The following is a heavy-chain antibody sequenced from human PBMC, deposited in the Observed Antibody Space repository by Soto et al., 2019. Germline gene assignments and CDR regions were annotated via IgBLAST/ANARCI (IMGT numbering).Heavy chain of an antibody. CDR2: ISSSSSYI. J-gene: IGHJ6*02. Sequence: EVQLVESGGGLVKPGGSLRLSCAASGFTFSSYSMNWVRQAPGKGLEWVSSISSSSSYIYYADSVKGRFTISRDNAKNSQYLQMNSLRAEDTAVYYCARDLISGTVGGYYYGMDVWGQGTTVTVSS. D-gene: IGHD6-19*01. V-gene: IGHV3-21*01. CDR1: GFTFSSYS. CDR3: ARDLISGTVGGYYYGMDV.